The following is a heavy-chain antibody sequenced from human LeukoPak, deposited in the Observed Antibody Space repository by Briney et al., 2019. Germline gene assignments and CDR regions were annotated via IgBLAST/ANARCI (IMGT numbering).Heavy chain of an antibody. CDR3: ARVTGAVAGGHYFDY. V-gene: IGHV3-23*01. Sequence: GGSLRLSCAASGFTFSSYAMSWVRQAPGKGLEWVSAISGSGGSTYYADSVKGRFTISRDNSKNTLYLQMNSLRAEDTAVYYCARVTGAVAGGHYFDYWGQGTLVTVSS. CDR2: ISGSGGST. CDR1: GFTFSSYA. J-gene: IGHJ4*02. D-gene: IGHD6-19*01.